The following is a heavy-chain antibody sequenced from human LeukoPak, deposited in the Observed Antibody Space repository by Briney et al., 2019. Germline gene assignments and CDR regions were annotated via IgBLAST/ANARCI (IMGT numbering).Heavy chain of an antibody. CDR2: INSDGSST. CDR1: GFTFSSYW. J-gene: IGHJ4*02. V-gene: IGHV3-74*01. D-gene: IGHD3-3*02. CDR3: VRDPSSFSGYFDD. Sequence: GGSLRLSCAASGFTFSSYWMHWVRQVPGKGLVWVSRINSDGSSTSYADSVKCRFTISRDNAKNTLYLQMNSLRAEDTAVYYCVRDPSSFSGYFDDWGQGTLVTVSS.